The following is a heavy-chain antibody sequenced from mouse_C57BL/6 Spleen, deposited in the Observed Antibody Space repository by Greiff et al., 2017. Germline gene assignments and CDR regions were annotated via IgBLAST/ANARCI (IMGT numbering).Heavy chain of an antibody. J-gene: IGHJ4*01. V-gene: IGHV1-52*01. CDR2: IDPSDSET. CDR1: GYTFTSYW. D-gene: IGHD1-2*01. CDR3: ARNPSYYYAMDY. Sequence: QVQLQQPGAELVRPGSSVKLSCKASGYTFTSYWMHWVKQRPIQGLEWIGNIDPSDSETHYNQKFKDKATLTVDKSSSTAYMQLSSLTSDASAVYYCARNPSYYYAMDYWAQGTSVPVSS.